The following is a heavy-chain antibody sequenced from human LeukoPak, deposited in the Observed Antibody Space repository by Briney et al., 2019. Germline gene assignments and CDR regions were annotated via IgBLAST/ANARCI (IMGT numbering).Heavy chain of an antibody. Sequence: KPSETLSLTCAVYGGSFSAYYWSWIRQPPGKGLEWIGEINHSGSTNYNPSLKSRVTISVDTSKNQFSLKLSSVTAADTAVYYCARGRYCSSTSCYGYYYYYYMDVWGKGTTVTVSS. CDR3: ARGRYCSSTSCYGYYYYYYMDV. D-gene: IGHD2-2*01. CDR2: INHSGST. V-gene: IGHV4-34*01. CDR1: GGSFSAYY. J-gene: IGHJ6*03.